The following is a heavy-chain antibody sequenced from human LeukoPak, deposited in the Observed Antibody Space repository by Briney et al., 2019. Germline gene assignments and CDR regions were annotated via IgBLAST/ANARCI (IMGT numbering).Heavy chain of an antibody. Sequence: GRSLRLSCAASGFTFGSYAMHWVRQAPGKGLEWVAVISYDGSNKYYADSVKGRFTISRDNSKNTLYLQMNSLRAEDTAVYYCARSETAQYFDWLLHPNFDYWGQGTLVTVSS. V-gene: IGHV3-30*04. CDR3: ARSETAQYFDWLLHPNFDY. D-gene: IGHD3-9*01. J-gene: IGHJ4*02. CDR2: ISYDGSNK. CDR1: GFTFGSYA.